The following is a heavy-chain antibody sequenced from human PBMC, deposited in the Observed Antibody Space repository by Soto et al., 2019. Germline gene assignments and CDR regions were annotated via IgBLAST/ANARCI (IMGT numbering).Heavy chain of an antibody. Sequence: GESLKISCKGSGYRFTKYWIGWVRQMPGKGLEWMAIIYPDDSATRYSPSFQGQVTISADKSISTAYLQWSSLKASDTAMYYCVRMGFSVVDYLSTTYNGMDIWGEGPTSPSPQ. CDR1: GYRFTKYW. V-gene: IGHV5-51*01. D-gene: IGHD4-17*01. CDR2: IYPDDSAT. CDR3: VRMGFSVVDYLSTTYNGMDI. J-gene: IGHJ6*04.